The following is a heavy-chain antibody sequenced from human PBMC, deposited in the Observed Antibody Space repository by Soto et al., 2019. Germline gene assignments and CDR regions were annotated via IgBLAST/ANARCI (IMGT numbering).Heavy chain of an antibody. CDR3: ARETYCSGGSCPGPSKTGIYGMDV. Sequence: QVQLQESGPGLVKPSQTLSLTCTVSGGSISSGGYYWSWIRQHPGKGLEWIGYIYYSGSTYYNPSLKSRVNISVDPSKNQFSLKLSSVTAADPAVYYCARETYCSGGSCPGPSKTGIYGMDVWGQGTTVTVSS. CDR2: IYYSGST. V-gene: IGHV4-31*03. J-gene: IGHJ6*02. CDR1: GGSISSGGYY. D-gene: IGHD2-15*01.